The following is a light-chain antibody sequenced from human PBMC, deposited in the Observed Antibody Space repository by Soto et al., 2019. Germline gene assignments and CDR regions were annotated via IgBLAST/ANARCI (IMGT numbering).Light chain of an antibody. CDR1: QSVSSSY. J-gene: IGKJ3*01. CDR2: GAS. CDR3: QQYGSSPLT. V-gene: IGKV3-20*01. Sequence: EIVLPQSPGTLSLSPGASAPLSCRASQSVSSSYLAWYQQKPGQAPRLLIYGASSRATGIPDRFSGSGSGTDFTLTISRLEPEDFAVYYCQQYGSSPLTFGTGTKVDIK.